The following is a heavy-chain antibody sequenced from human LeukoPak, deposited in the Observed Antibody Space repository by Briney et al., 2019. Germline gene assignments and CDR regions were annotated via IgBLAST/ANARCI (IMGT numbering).Heavy chain of an antibody. CDR3: ARGYSYGRNLYYFDY. D-gene: IGHD5-18*01. CDR1: GFTFSSYE. J-gene: IGHJ4*02. V-gene: IGHV3-48*03. Sequence: GGSLRLSCAASGFTFSSYEMNWVRQAPGKGLEWVSYISSSGSTRYYADSVKGRFTISRDNAKNSLYLQMNSLRAEDTAVYYCARGYSYGRNLYYFDYWGQGTLVTVSS. CDR2: ISSSGSTR.